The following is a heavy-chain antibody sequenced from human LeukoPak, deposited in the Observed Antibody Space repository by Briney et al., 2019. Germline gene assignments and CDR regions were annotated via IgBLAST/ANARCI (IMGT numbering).Heavy chain of an antibody. D-gene: IGHD1-7*01. Sequence: GGSLRLSCAASRFTFSTYGMHWVRQAPGKGLEWVAFIRYDGSNKYYADSVKGRFTISRDNSKNTLYLQINSLRAEDTAVYFCAKESNGSTSLDYWGQGTLVTVSS. CDR1: RFTFSTYG. J-gene: IGHJ4*02. CDR2: IRYDGSNK. V-gene: IGHV3-30*02. CDR3: AKESNGSTSLDY.